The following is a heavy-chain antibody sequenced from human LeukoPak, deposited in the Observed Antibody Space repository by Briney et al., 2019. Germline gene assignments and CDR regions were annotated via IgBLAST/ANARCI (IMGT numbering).Heavy chain of an antibody. CDR2: IRSDGSNE. Sequence: GGSLRLSCVASEFTFSNYGMHGVRQPPGKGLEWVALIRSDGSNEYYEDSVKGRFTISRDNSKNILYLQMNSLKVEDTAVYYCARARGTYSNALDSWGQGSLVTVSS. J-gene: IGHJ5*01. V-gene: IGHV3-30*02. CDR3: ARARGTYSNALDS. CDR1: EFTFSNYG. D-gene: IGHD2-15*01.